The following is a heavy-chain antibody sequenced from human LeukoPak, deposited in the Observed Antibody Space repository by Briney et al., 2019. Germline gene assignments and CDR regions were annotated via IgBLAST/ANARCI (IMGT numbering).Heavy chain of an antibody. Sequence: PGGSLRLSCAASGFTFSSYAMTWVRQAPGKGLEWVSTISGRGGRTYYADSVKGRFTISRDNFKNTLYVQMNRLRAGDTAVYYCAKAASSGDEATHGDYWGQGTLVTVSS. D-gene: IGHD4-17*01. CDR1: GFTFSSYA. CDR3: AKAASSGDEATHGDY. CDR2: ISGRGGRT. J-gene: IGHJ4*02. V-gene: IGHV3-23*01.